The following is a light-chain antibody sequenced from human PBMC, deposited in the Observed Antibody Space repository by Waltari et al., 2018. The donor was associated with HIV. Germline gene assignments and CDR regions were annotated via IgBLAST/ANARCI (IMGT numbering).Light chain of an antibody. J-gene: IGKJ1*01. CDR2: GAS. CDR1: ESISTS. CDR3: QQYKSWPPWT. Sequence: LMLTQSPATLPLSPGDSATLACRASESISTSLAWYQQKPGQAPRLLVYGASARATGIPARFSGSGSGTEFTLTISSLQSEDFAVYYCQQYKSWPPWTFGQGTKVETK. V-gene: IGKV3-15*01.